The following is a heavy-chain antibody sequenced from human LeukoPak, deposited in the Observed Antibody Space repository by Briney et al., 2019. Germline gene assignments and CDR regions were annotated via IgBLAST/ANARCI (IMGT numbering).Heavy chain of an antibody. V-gene: IGHV3-30*02. Sequence: GGSLRLSCAASRLSFSNYGIHWVRQAPGKGLEWVAFIQYHGINKYYADSVKGRFTISRDNSKNTVNLQMNSLRAEDRAVYYCARDLYCSGDSCYSGLKYWGQGTLVTVSS. CDR3: ARDLYCSGDSCYSGLKY. D-gene: IGHD2-15*01. CDR1: RLSFSNYG. J-gene: IGHJ4*02. CDR2: IQYHGINK.